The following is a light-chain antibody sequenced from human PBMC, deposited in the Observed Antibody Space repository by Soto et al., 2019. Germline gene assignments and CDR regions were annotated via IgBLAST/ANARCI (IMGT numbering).Light chain of an antibody. CDR3: QRFNRWPLS. Sequence: EIVLTQSPGTLSLSPVERVTVSYMASQSVGSTLNWYQQRPGQAPRLLIYDTSIRATGIPARFSGSGSGTEFTLTIASLQSEDFGVYYCQRFNRWPLSCGGGTKGDIK. CDR1: QSVGST. CDR2: DTS. V-gene: IGKV3-15*01. J-gene: IGKJ4*01.